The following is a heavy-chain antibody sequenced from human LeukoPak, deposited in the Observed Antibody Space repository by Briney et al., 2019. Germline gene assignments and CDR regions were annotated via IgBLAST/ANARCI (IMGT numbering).Heavy chain of an antibody. CDR3: ARGLRVYSSGWSFDY. CDR1: GGSISSYY. D-gene: IGHD6-19*01. J-gene: IGHJ4*02. V-gene: IGHV4-59*01. Sequence: PSEILSLTCTVSGGSISSYYWSWIRQPPGKGLEWIGYIYYSGSTNYNPSLKSRVTISVDTSKNQFSLKLSSVTAADTAVYYCARGLRVYSSGWSFDYWGQGTLVTVSS. CDR2: IYYSGST.